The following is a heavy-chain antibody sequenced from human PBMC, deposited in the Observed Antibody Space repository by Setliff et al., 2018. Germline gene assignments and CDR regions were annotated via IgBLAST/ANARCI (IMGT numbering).Heavy chain of an antibody. D-gene: IGHD3-22*01. CDR2: IYTSGGT. V-gene: IGHV4-59*01. CDR1: GASISSYY. Sequence: SETLSLTCTVSGASISSYYWSWIRQPPGKGLEWIGYIYTSGGTNYNPSLKSRVTISVDASKNQFSLNLSSVTAADTGVYYCARDSALHSYHYDSSGYLDYWGQGALVTVSS. J-gene: IGHJ4*02. CDR3: ARDSALHSYHYDSSGYLDY.